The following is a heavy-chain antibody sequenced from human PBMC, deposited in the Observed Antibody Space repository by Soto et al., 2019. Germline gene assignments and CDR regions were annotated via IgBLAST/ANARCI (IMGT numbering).Heavy chain of an antibody. CDR2: ISTDGTIT. D-gene: IGHD3-10*01. V-gene: IGHV3-74*01. CDR1: GFAFSNYW. Sequence: GGSLILSCAASGFAFSNYWMNWVRQVPGKGLVWVSSISTDGTITTYADSVKGRFTNSRDNTKNTLRLQMNSLRVEDTAVYYCTGDLLGFRAFNLWGQGTTVTVSS. J-gene: IGHJ3*01. CDR3: TGDLLGFRAFNL.